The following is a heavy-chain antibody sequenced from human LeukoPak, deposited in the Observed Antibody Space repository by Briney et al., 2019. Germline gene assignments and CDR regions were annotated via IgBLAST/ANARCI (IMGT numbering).Heavy chain of an antibody. CDR3: ARTRGYCSSTSCLRPAWFDP. CDR2: INHSGST. V-gene: IGHV4-34*01. J-gene: IGHJ5*02. Sequence: SETLSLTCAVYGGSFSGYYWSWIRQPPGKGLEWIGEINHSGSTNYNPSLKSRVTISVDTSKNQFSLKLSSVTAADTAVYYCARTRGYCSSTSCLRPAWFDPWGQGTLVTVSS. CDR1: GGSFSGYY. D-gene: IGHD2-2*01.